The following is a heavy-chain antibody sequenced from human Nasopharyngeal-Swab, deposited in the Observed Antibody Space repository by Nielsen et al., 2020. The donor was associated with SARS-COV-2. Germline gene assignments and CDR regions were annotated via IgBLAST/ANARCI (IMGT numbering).Heavy chain of an antibody. CDR3: ARGAFGLDHSLFDP. D-gene: IGHD3/OR15-3a*01. CDR2: MNPKSGEV. J-gene: IGHJ5*02. Sequence: WVRQAPGQGLEWMGWMNPKSGEVGYEQKFQGRVTMTRNTATATAYMELSGLRHEDTAVYYCARGAFGLDHSLFDPWGQGTLVTVSS. V-gene: IGHV1-8*01.